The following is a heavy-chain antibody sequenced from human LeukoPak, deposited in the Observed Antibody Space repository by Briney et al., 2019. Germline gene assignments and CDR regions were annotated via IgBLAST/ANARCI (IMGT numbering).Heavy chain of an antibody. V-gene: IGHV4-59*01. Sequence: SETLSLTCTVSGGSISNYYWNWIRKPPGKGLEWIGYIYYSGSTNYNPSLKSRVTMSVGTSKNRFSLKLTSVTAADTAVYYCARGFYNGSYYYFDFWGQGALVTVSS. CDR1: GGSISNYY. CDR2: IYYSGST. D-gene: IGHD1-26*01. CDR3: ARGFYNGSYYYFDF. J-gene: IGHJ4*02.